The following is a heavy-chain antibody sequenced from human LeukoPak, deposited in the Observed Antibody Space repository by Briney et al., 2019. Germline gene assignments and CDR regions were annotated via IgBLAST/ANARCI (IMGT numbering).Heavy chain of an antibody. J-gene: IGHJ4*02. V-gene: IGHV4-39*01. D-gene: IGHD5-18*01. CDR2: IYYSGTT. CDR3: ARRINTAMVYYFDY. Sequence: PSETLSLSCTVSGGSISSSSNYWGWIRQPPGKGLEWIGSIYYSGTTYYNPSLKRRVTISVDTSKNQFSLKLSSVTAADTAVYYCARRINTAMVYYFDYWGQGTLVTVSS. CDR1: GGSISSSSNY.